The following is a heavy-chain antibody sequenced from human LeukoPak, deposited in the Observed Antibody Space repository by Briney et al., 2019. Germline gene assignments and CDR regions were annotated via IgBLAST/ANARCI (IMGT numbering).Heavy chain of an antibody. CDR2: INHSGST. J-gene: IGHJ4*02. CDR1: GGSFSGYY. CDR3: ARGRFTVDPRGVYLAN. D-gene: IGHD5/OR15-5a*01. Sequence: PSETLSLTCAVYGGSFSGYYWSWIRQPPGKGLEWIGEINHSGSTNYNPSLKSRVTISVDTSKNQFSLKLSSVTAADTAVYYCARGRFTVDPRGVYLANWGQGTLVTVSS. V-gene: IGHV4-34*01.